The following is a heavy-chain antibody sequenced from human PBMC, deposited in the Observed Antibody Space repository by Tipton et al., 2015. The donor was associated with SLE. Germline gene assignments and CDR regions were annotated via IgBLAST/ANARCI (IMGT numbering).Heavy chain of an antibody. V-gene: IGHV4-38-2*01. D-gene: IGHD2-15*01. Sequence: TLSLTRAVSGYSISSGYYWGWIRQPPGKGLEWIGSIYHSGSTYYNPSLKSRVTISVDTSKNQFSLKLSSVTAADTAVYYCASGDCSGGSCYSPVAPGAFDIWGQGTMVTVSS. CDR3: ASGDCSGGSCYSPVAPGAFDI. CDR2: IYHSGST. CDR1: GYSISSGYY. J-gene: IGHJ3*02.